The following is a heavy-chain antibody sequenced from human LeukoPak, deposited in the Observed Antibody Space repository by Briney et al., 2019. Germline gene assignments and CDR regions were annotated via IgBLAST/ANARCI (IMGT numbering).Heavy chain of an antibody. CDR2: IKQDGSEK. Sequence: PGGSLRLSCAASGFTFSSYAMSWVRQAPGKGLEWVANIKQDGSEKNYVDSVKGRFTISRDNAKNSLYLQMNSLRAEDTAVYYCARDLYFMTTVIPHFDYWGQGTLVTVSS. D-gene: IGHD4-4*01. J-gene: IGHJ4*02. V-gene: IGHV3-7*01. CDR3: ARDLYFMTTVIPHFDY. CDR1: GFTFSSYA.